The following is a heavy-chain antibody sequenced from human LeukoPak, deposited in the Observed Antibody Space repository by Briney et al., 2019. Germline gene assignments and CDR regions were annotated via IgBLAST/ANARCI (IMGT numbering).Heavy chain of an antibody. CDR2: IIPIFGTA. D-gene: IGHD6-13*01. J-gene: IGHJ6*04. CDR1: GGTFSSYA. V-gene: IGHV1-69*06. CDR3: ARVAAADSFGMDV. Sequence: SVKVSCKASGGTFSSYAISWVRQAPGQGLEWMGGIIPIFGTANYAQKFQGRVTITADKSTSTAYMEPSSLRSEDTAVYYCARVAAADSFGMDVWGKGATVTVSS.